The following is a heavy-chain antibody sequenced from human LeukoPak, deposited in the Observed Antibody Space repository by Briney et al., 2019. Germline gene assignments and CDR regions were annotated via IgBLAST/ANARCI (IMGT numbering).Heavy chain of an antibody. V-gene: IGHV3-33*01. D-gene: IGHD1-26*01. CDR3: VRGSPNSGSQYGY. J-gene: IGHJ4*02. CDR1: GFTFSTYG. CDR2: IWHDGSKT. Sequence: GSLRLSCAASGFTFSTYGMHWVRQAPGKGLDWVAVIWHDGSKTYYADSVKGRFTISRDNSKNTLYLQMNSLRAEDTAVFYCVRGSPNSGSQYGYWGQGTLVIVSS.